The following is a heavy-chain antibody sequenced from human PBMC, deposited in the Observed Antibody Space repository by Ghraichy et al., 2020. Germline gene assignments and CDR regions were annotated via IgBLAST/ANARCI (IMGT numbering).Heavy chain of an antibody. Sequence: GGSLRLSCAASGFTFSSYWMSWVRQAPGKGLEWVANIKQDGSEKYYVDSVKGRFTISRDNAKNSLYLQMKSLRAEDTAVYYCARDRAYCSSTSCYSAGTVWGKGTLVTVSS. CDR2: IKQDGSEK. CDR3: ARDRAYCSSTSCYSAGTV. D-gene: IGHD2-2*02. J-gene: IGHJ4*02. CDR1: GFTFSSYW. V-gene: IGHV3-7*01.